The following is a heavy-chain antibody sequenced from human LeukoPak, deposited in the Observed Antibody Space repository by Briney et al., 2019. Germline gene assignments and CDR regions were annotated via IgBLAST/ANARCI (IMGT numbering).Heavy chain of an antibody. V-gene: IGHV3-53*04. CDR3: ARVWELPPAETGHYYYYGMDV. Sequence: GGSLRPSCAASGFTVSSNYMSWVRQAPGKGLEWVSVIYSGGSTYYADSVKGRFTISRHNSKNTLYLQMNSLRAEDTAVYYCARVWELPPAETGHYYYYGMDVWGQGTTVTASS. J-gene: IGHJ6*02. D-gene: IGHD1-26*01. CDR2: IYSGGST. CDR1: GFTVSSNY.